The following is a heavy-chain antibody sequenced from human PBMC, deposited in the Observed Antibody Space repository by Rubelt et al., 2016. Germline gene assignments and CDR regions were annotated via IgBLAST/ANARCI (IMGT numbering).Heavy chain of an antibody. D-gene: IGHD6-13*01. CDR3: STADSSSWYDATDT. Sequence: QVQLVQSGAEVKKPGASVKVSCKVSGYTLTELSMHWVRQAPGKGLEWMGGFDPEDGETIYAQKFQGRVTMTEDTATDTAYMELSSLRSEDTAVYYCSTADSSSWYDATDTWGQGTMVTVSS. V-gene: IGHV1-24*01. CDR1: GYTLTELS. CDR2: FDPEDGET. J-gene: IGHJ3*02.